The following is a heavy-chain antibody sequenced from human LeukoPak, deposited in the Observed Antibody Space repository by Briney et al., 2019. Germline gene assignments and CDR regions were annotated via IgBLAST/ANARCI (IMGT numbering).Heavy chain of an antibody. Sequence: GRSLRLSCAASGFTFSSYAMHWVRQAPGKGLEWVAVISYDGSNKYYADSVKGRFTISRDNSKNTLYLQMNSLRAEDTAVYFCAKDYMWSFDYWGQGILVTVSS. J-gene: IGHJ4*02. CDR2: ISYDGSNK. CDR1: GFTFSSYA. V-gene: IGHV3-30-3*01. D-gene: IGHD2-21*01. CDR3: AKDYMWSFDY.